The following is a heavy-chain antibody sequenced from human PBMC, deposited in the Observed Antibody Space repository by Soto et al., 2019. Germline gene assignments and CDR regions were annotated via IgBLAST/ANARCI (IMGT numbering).Heavy chain of an antibody. Sequence: SETLSLTCAVYGGSFSGYYWSWIRQPPGKGLEWIGEINHSGSTNYNPSLKSRVTISVDTSKNQFSLKLSSVTAADTAVYYCARGFSYCSSTSCYALYDAFDIWGQGTMVTVSS. D-gene: IGHD2-2*01. CDR2: INHSGST. J-gene: IGHJ3*02. CDR1: GGSFSGYY. V-gene: IGHV4-34*01. CDR3: ARGFSYCSSTSCYALYDAFDI.